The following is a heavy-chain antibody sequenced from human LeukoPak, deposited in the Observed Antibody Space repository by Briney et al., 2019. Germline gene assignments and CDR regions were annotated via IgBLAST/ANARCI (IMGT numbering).Heavy chain of an antibody. CDR3: ASDRIWFGETTNEY. D-gene: IGHD3-10*01. CDR1: GGSISSGSYY. J-gene: IGHJ4*02. CDR2: IYTSGST. V-gene: IGHV4-61*02. Sequence: SETLSLTCTVSGGSISSGSYYWSWIRQPAGKGLEWIGRIYTSGSTNYNPSLKSRVTISVDTSKNQFSLNLNSVTAADTAYCASDRIWFGETTNEYWGQGTLVTVSS.